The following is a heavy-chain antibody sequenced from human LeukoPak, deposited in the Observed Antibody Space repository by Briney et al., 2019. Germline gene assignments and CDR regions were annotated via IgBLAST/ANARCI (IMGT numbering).Heavy chain of an antibody. CDR3: AGLPTFGDFVWN. Sequence: PSETLSLTCTVSGGSISSYYWSWIRQPPGKGLEWIGYSYYTGSTNYNPSFKSRLTMSVDTSKNQFSLKMSPVTAADTAVYYCAGLPTFGDFVWNWGQGTLVTVSS. D-gene: IGHD2/OR15-2a*01. J-gene: IGHJ4*02. V-gene: IGHV4-59*01. CDR1: GGSISSYY. CDR2: SYYTGST.